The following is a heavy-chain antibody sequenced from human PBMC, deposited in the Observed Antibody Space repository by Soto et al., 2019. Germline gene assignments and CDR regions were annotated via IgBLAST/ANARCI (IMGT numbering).Heavy chain of an antibody. V-gene: IGHV3-30*18. CDR2: ISVDGSEK. Sequence: QVQLVESGGGVVQPGMSPRLSCAASGFTFSRYGMHWVRQAPGKGLEWVAVISVDGSEKYYADSVKGRFTISRDNSKNTLYLQMNSLRTEDTAVYYGAKDVEWIVDYWGQGTLVTVSS. J-gene: IGHJ4*02. D-gene: IGHD3-3*01. CDR1: GFTFSRYG. CDR3: AKDVEWIVDY.